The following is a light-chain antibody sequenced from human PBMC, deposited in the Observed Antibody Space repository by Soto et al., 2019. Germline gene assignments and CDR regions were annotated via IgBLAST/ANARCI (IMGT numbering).Light chain of an antibody. J-gene: IGKJ2*01. Sequence: DIQLTQSPSSLSASVGDRVTITCQASQDITNYLNWYRQKPGKAPELLIYDASNSETGVPSRFSGSGSGTDFTFTISSLQPEDIATYYCQHFDNLPYTFGQGTKLEI. V-gene: IGKV1-33*01. CDR3: QHFDNLPYT. CDR1: QDITNY. CDR2: DAS.